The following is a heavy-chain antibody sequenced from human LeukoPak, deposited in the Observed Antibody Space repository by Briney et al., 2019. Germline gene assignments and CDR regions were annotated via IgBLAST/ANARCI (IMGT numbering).Heavy chain of an antibody. CDR2: ISYDGSNK. CDR1: GFTFSSYG. J-gene: IGHJ4*02. CDR3: AKLTTNLGDDFDY. V-gene: IGHV3-30*18. D-gene: IGHD3-16*01. Sequence: PGRSLRLSCAASGFTFSSYGMHWVRQAPGKGLEWVAVISYDGSNKYYADSVKGRFTISRDNSKNTLYLQMNSLRAEDTAVYYCAKLTTNLGDDFDYWGQGTLVTVSS.